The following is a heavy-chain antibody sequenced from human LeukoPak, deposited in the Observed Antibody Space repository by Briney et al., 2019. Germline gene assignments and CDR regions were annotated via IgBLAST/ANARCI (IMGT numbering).Heavy chain of an antibody. CDR3: ASGAYCGGDCYPASGDY. CDR2: IIPIFGTA. CDR1: GGTFSSYA. V-gene: IGHV1-69*13. Sequence: ASVKVSCKASGGTFSSYAISWVRQAPGQGLEWMGGIIPIFGTANYAQKFQGRVTITADESTSTAYMELSSLRSEDTAVYYCASGAYCGGDCYPASGDYWGQGTLVTVSS. J-gene: IGHJ4*02. D-gene: IGHD2-21*02.